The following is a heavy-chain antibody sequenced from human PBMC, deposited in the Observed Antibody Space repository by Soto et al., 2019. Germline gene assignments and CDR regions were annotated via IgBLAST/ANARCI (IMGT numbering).Heavy chain of an antibody. CDR2: IHYSGTT. CDR3: AAGEASSRNLAPYYLDF. J-gene: IGHJ4*02. V-gene: IGHV4-59*01. Sequence: SETLSLTCTVSGGSMRNYFWTWIRQPPGKGLEWIGYIHYSGTTSFFPSYNPSLRSRVTISEDTSKNQFSLKLLSVTTADTAAYFCAAGEASSRNLAPYYLDFWGQGTLVTVSS. CDR1: GGSMRNYF. D-gene: IGHD6-13*01.